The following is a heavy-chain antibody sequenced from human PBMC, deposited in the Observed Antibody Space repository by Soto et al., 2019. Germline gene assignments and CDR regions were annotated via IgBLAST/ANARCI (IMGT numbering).Heavy chain of an antibody. D-gene: IGHD3-10*01. CDR2: IYYSGST. V-gene: IGHV4-30-4*01. CDR3: AREPRVWFGESLPYYYYGMDV. J-gene: IGHJ6*02. CDR1: GGSISSGDYY. Sequence: QVQLQESGPGLVKPSQTLSLTCTVSGGSISSGDYYWSWIRQPPGKGLEWIGYIYYSGSTYYNPSLKSRVTISVDTSKNQFSLKLSSVTAADTAVYYCAREPRVWFGESLPYYYYGMDVWGQGTTVTVSS.